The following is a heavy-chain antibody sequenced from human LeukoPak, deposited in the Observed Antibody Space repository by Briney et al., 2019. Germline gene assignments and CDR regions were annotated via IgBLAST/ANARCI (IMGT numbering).Heavy chain of an antibody. J-gene: IGHJ4*02. D-gene: IGHD3-22*01. V-gene: IGHV4-34*01. CDR2: INNSGST. CDR3: ARGRIVTYYYDSSGYYPRFVFDY. CDR1: GGSFSGYY. Sequence: PSETLSLTCAVYGGSFSGYYWSWVRQPPGKGLEWIGEINNSGSTNYNPSLKSRVTISVEKSKNQFSLKQRSVAAADTAVYYCARGRIVTYYYDSSGYYPRFVFDYWGQGTLVTVSS.